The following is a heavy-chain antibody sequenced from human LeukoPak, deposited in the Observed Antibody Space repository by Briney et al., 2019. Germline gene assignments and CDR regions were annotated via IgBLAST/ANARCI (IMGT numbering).Heavy chain of an antibody. CDR1: GFTFSIYG. Sequence: SGGSLRLSCTASGFTFSIYGMNWVRQAPGKGLEWVSGISDNGAITNYADSVKGRFTISRDNSKNTLYLQMHSLRPEDTAIYYCAKLRAARPGYWGQGTLVTVSS. D-gene: IGHD6-6*01. CDR2: ISDNGAIT. J-gene: IGHJ4*02. V-gene: IGHV3-23*01. CDR3: AKLRAARPGY.